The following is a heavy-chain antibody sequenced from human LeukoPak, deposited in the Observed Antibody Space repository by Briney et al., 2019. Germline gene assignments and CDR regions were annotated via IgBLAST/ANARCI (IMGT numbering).Heavy chain of an antibody. J-gene: IGHJ3*02. Sequence: SETLSLTCTVSDGSITNNDWSWVRQTPGKGLEFIGYVHYSGSTNYNPSLKSRVTISVDTSKNQFSLKLSSVTAADTAVYYCARGREALRRDIVVVPAAHDAFDIWGQGTMVTVSS. CDR1: DGSITNND. CDR3: ARGREALRRDIVVVPAAHDAFDI. V-gene: IGHV4-59*01. CDR2: VHYSGST. D-gene: IGHD2-2*01.